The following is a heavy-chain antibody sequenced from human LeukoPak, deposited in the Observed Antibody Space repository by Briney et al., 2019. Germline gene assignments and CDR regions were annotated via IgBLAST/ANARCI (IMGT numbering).Heavy chain of an antibody. Sequence: GGSLRLSCAASGFTFSSYSMNWVRQAPGKGLEWVSSISSSSSYIYYADSVKGRFTISRDNAKNSLYLQMSSLRAEDTAVYYCARVIGDTAMVPNYYYYYGMDVWGKGTTVTVSS. CDR2: ISSSSSYI. CDR3: ARVIGDTAMVPNYYYYYGMDV. J-gene: IGHJ6*04. V-gene: IGHV3-21*01. D-gene: IGHD5-18*01. CDR1: GFTFSSYS.